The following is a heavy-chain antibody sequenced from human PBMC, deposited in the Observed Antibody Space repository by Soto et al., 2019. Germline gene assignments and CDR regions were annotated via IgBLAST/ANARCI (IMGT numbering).Heavy chain of an antibody. CDR3: AKSGQSSWVNMDV. CDR2: ISGRGDST. CDR1: GFTFSSHA. V-gene: IGHV3-23*01. D-gene: IGHD6-13*01. Sequence: EVLLLESGGGLVQPGGSLRLSFAASGFTFSSHATNWVRQAPGKGLEWVSRISGRGDSTYYSDSVKGRVTISRDNSNTTRSVQMNTLRAEDTAVYYRAKSGQSSWVNMDVWGQGTTVTVSS. J-gene: IGHJ6*02.